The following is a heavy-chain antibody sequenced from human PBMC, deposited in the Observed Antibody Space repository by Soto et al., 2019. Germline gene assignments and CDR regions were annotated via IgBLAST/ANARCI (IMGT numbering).Heavy chain of an antibody. Sequence: ASVKVSCKASGGTFSSYAISWVRQAPGQGLEWMGGIIPIFGTANYAQKFQGRVTITADESTSTAYMELSSLRSEDTAVYYCARVGRTVTTPHYYYYGMDVWGQGTTVTVSS. CDR3: ARVGRTVTTPHYYYYGMDV. J-gene: IGHJ6*02. CDR1: GGTFSSYA. D-gene: IGHD4-4*01. V-gene: IGHV1-69*13. CDR2: IIPIFGTA.